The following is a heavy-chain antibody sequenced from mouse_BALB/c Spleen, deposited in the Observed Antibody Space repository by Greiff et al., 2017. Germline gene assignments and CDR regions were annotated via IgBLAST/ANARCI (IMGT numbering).Heavy chain of an antibody. CDR1: GFTFSSYA. Sequence: EVQLVESGGGLVKPGGSLKLSCAASGFTFSSYAMSWVRQTPEKRLEWVATISSGGSYTYYPDSVKGRFTISRDNAKNTLYLQMSSLRSEDTAMYYCARRDEGDWGKGTTLTVAA. D-gene: IGHD3-3*01. CDR3: ARRDEGD. J-gene: IGHJ2*01. V-gene: IGHV5-9-3*01. CDR2: ISSGGSYT.